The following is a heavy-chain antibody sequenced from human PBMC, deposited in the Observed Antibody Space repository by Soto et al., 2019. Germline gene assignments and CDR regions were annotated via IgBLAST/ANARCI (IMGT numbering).Heavy chain of an antibody. CDR2: ISSSSSYI. CDR3: ARDQPGYSYGYGLGY. V-gene: IGHV3-21*01. Sequence: EVQLVESGGGLVKPGGSLRLSCAASGFTFSSYSMNWVRQAPGKGLEWVSSISSSSSYIYYADSVKGRFTISRDNAKNSLDLQMNSRRAEGTAVSYCARDQPGYSYGYGLGYWGQGTLVTVSS. D-gene: IGHD5-18*01. J-gene: IGHJ4*02. CDR1: GFTFSSYS.